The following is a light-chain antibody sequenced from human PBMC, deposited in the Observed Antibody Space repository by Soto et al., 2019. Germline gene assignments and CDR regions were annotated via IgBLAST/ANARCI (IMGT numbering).Light chain of an antibody. CDR2: DVN. CDR3: SSYTSSSNLVV. V-gene: IGLV2-14*03. J-gene: IGLJ2*01. CDR1: SSDVGGYNY. Sequence: QSVLTQPASVSGSPGQSITISCTGTSSDVGGYNYVSWYQQHPGKAPKLMIYDVNNRPSGVSNRFSGSKSGNTASLTLSGLQAEDEADYYCSSYTSSSNLVVFGGGTKLTVL.